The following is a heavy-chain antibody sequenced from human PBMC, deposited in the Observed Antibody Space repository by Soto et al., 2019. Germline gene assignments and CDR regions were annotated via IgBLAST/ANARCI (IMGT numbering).Heavy chain of an antibody. CDR1: GGTFSSYT. D-gene: IGHD3-3*01. CDR3: ARTPPVPFGEQNPGGWFDP. CDR2: IIPILGIA. Sequence: ASVKVSCKASGGTFSSYTISWVRQAPGQGLEWMGRIIPILGIANYAQKFQGRVTITADKSTSTAYMELSSLRSEDTAVYYCARTPPVPFGEQNPGGWFDPWGQGTLVTVSS. J-gene: IGHJ5*02. V-gene: IGHV1-69*02.